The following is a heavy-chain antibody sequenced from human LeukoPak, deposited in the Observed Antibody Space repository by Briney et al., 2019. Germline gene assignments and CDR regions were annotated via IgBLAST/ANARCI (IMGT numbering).Heavy chain of an antibody. Sequence: GGSLRLSCAASGFSLSSYYMNWVRQAPGKGLEWVSSISTSSTFIYYTYSVKGRFTISRDNAKNSLYLQMNSLSAEDTAVYYCARADCSSSTCYLRSSWFDPWGQGTLVTVSS. CDR1: GFSLSSYY. CDR2: ISTSSTFI. D-gene: IGHD2/OR15-2a*01. J-gene: IGHJ5*02. V-gene: IGHV3-21*01. CDR3: ARADCSSSTCYLRSSWFDP.